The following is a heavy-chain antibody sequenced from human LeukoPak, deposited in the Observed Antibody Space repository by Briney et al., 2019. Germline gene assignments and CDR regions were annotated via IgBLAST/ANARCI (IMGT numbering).Heavy chain of an antibody. CDR2: IYYSGST. V-gene: IGHV4-59*08. CDR1: GGSIHNNY. J-gene: IGHJ6*03. D-gene: IGHD2-2*01. CDR3: ARQFCSSTSCYRYYYYYYMDV. Sequence: SETLSLTCTVSGGSIHNNYWSWIRQPPGKGLEWIGYIYYSGSTNYNPSLKSRVTISVDTSKNQFSLKLSSVTAADTAVYYCARQFCSSTSCYRYYYYYYMDVWGKGTTATVSS.